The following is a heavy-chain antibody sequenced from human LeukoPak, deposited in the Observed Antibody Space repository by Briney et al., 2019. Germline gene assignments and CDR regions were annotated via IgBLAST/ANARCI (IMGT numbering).Heavy chain of an antibody. J-gene: IGHJ4*02. Sequence: GGSLRLSCAASGFTFSNYMMHWVRQAPGKGLVWVSRIKSDGITITYADSVKGRFTISRDNVENSLYLQMNSLRDEDTAVYYCARVAAGYSVNYFDYWGQGTLVTVSS. CDR1: GFTFSNYM. CDR3: ARVAAGYSVNYFDY. D-gene: IGHD4-23*01. CDR2: IKSDGITI. V-gene: IGHV3-74*01.